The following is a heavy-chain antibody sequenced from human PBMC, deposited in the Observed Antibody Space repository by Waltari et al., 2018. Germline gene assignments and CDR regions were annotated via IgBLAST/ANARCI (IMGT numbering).Heavy chain of an antibody. D-gene: IGHD6-13*01. CDR2: IYSGGST. CDR3: ARDRGESSSWFHYYYYGMDV. J-gene: IGHJ6*02. Sequence: VQLQESGPGLVKPSETLSLTCAVSGYSISSGYSWGWIRQPPGKGREWVSVIYSGGSTYYADSVKGRFTISRDNSKNTLYLQMNSLRAEDTAVYYCARDRGESSSWFHYYYYGMDVWGQGTTVTVSS. CDR1: GYSISSGYS. V-gene: IGHV3-66*02.